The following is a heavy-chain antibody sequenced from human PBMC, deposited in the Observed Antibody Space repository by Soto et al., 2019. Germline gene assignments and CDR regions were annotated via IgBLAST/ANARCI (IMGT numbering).Heavy chain of an antibody. CDR2: ISSDGSKK. CDR1: GFTFSSYG. CDR3: AKTGYYGMDV. V-gene: IGHV3-30*18. Sequence: QVPLVESGGGMVQPGMSLRLSCAASGFTFSSYGMHWVRQAPGKGLEWVAVISSDGSKKYHADSVKGRLTISRDNSKDTLYLQMSSLRTEDTAVYYCAKTGYYGMDVWGQGTTVTVSS. J-gene: IGHJ6*02.